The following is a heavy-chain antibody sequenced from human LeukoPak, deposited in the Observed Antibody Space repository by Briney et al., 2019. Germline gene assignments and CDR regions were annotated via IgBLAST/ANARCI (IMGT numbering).Heavy chain of an antibody. D-gene: IGHD3-16*02. CDR2: INHSGST. V-gene: IGHV4-34*01. J-gene: IGHJ4*02. Sequence: SETLSLTCAVYGGSFSGYYWSWIRQPPGKGLEWIGEINHSGSTNYNPSLKSRVTISVDTSKNQFSLKLSSVTAADTAVYHCARRAMITFGGVIAYFDYWGQGTLVTVSS. CDR1: GGSFSGYY. CDR3: ARRAMITFGGVIAYFDY.